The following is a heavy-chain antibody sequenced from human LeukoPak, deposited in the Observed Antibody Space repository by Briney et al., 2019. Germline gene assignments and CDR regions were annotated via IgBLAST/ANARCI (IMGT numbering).Heavy chain of an antibody. CDR3: ARRHYDFWSGYSTHFDY. CDR1: GYIFTSYW. CDR2: IYPGDSDT. D-gene: IGHD3-3*01. Sequence: GESLKISCKGSGYIFTSYWIGWVRQMPGKGLEWMGIIYPGDSDTRYSPSFQGQVTISADKSISTAYLQWSSLKASDTAMYYCARRHYDFWSGYSTHFDYWGQGTLVTVSS. V-gene: IGHV5-51*01. J-gene: IGHJ4*02.